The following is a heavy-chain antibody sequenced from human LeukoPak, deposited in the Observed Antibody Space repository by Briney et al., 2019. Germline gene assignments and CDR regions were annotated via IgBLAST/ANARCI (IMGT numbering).Heavy chain of an antibody. CDR3: ANIAVAGYYYYGMDV. J-gene: IGHJ6*02. Sequence: PGGSLRLSCAASGFTFSSYGMHWVRQAPGKGLEWVAVIWYDGSNKYYADSVKGRFTISRDNSKNTLYLQMNSLRAEDTAVYYCANIAVAGYYYYGMDVWGQGTTVTVSS. CDR1: GFTFSSYG. CDR2: IWYDGSNK. D-gene: IGHD6-19*01. V-gene: IGHV3-33*06.